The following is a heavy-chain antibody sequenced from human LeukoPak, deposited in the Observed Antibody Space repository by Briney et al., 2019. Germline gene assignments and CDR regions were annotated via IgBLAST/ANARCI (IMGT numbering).Heavy chain of an antibody. CDR1: GASISNDR. D-gene: IGHD3-10*01. J-gene: IGHJ4*02. Sequence: TSSETLSLTCTVSGASISNDRWSWIRQSPGEGLEWIGYINNSGGTTYNPSLKSRVTISVDTSKNQFSLKLSSVTGADTAVYYRARRYRGSGTYYHFDYWGQGTLVTVSS. CDR3: ARRYRGSGTYYHFDY. CDR2: INNSGGT. V-gene: IGHV4-59*08.